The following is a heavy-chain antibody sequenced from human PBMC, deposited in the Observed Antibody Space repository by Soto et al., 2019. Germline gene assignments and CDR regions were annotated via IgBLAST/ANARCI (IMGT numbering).Heavy chain of an antibody. CDR3: ARVDFASIYGYYFYGLDV. V-gene: IGHV1-69*01. CDR1: GNTFSSYS. J-gene: IGHJ6*02. CDR2: IIPILGTT. D-gene: IGHD3-3*02. Sequence: QVQLVQSGAEVKKPGSSVKVSCKTSGNTFSSYSFTWVRQAPGQGLEWMGEIIPILGTTNFAQTFQTRVTITADEPTSTVFMVLSSLRADDTAVYYCARVDFASIYGYYFYGLDVWGQGTTVTVS.